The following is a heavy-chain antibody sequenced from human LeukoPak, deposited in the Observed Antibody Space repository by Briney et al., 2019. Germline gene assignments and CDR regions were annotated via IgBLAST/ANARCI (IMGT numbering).Heavy chain of an antibody. Sequence: SETLSLTCTVSGGSISSYYWSWIRQPPGKGLEWIGYIYYSGSTNYNPSLKSRVTISVDTSKNQFSLKLSSVTAADTAVYYCARVGDTAMVPYYFDYWGQGTLVTVSS. V-gene: IGHV4-59*01. CDR1: GGSISSYY. J-gene: IGHJ4*02. CDR3: ARVGDTAMVPYYFDY. D-gene: IGHD5-18*01. CDR2: IYYSGST.